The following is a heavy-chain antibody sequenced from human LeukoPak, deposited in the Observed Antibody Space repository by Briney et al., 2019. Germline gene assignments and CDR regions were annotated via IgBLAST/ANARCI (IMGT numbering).Heavy chain of an antibody. CDR1: GFTFSSYW. D-gene: IGHD4-17*01. CDR3: AKMTTVPRGGTTLDY. V-gene: IGHV3-30*18. CDR2: ISYDGSNK. Sequence: GGSLRLSCAASGFTFSSYWMSWVRQAPGKGLEWVAVISYDGSNKYYADSVKGRFTISRDNSKNTLYLQMNSLRAEDTAVYYCAKMTTVPRGGTTLDYWGQGTLVTVSS. J-gene: IGHJ4*02.